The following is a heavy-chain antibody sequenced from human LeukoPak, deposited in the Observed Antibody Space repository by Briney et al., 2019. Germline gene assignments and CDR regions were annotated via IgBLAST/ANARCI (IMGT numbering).Heavy chain of an antibody. CDR2: ISHDGSDE. V-gene: IGHV3-30*04. D-gene: IGHD7-27*01. Sequence: GGSLRLSCTTSGFTFNNYPMHWVRQAPGKGLEWVATISHDGSDENYADYVKGRFIISRDNSMKSLFLQMNSLIIDDTAVYYRAREGLGFDYWGQGTLVTVSS. CDR3: AREGLGFDY. J-gene: IGHJ4*02. CDR1: GFTFNNYP.